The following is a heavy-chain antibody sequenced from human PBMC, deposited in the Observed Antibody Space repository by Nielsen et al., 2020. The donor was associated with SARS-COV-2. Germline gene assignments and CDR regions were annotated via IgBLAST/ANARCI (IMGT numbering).Heavy chain of an antibody. J-gene: IGHJ4*02. V-gene: IGHV1-69*01. CDR3: ARDSDIVLMVYVPAGLFDY. CDR2: IIPIFGTA. Sequence: WVRQAPGQGLEWMGGIIPIFGTANYAQKFQGRVTITADESTSTAYMELSSLRSEDTAVYYCARDSDIVLMVYVPAGLFDYWGQGTLVTVSS. D-gene: IGHD2-8*01.